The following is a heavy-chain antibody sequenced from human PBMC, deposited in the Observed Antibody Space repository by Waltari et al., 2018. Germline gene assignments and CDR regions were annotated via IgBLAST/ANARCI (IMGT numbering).Heavy chain of an antibody. J-gene: IGHJ3*02. Sequence: QVQLVQSGAEVMKPGPSVKVSCKASGYTLTGYYMHWVRQAPGQGLEWMGRINPNSGGTNYAQKFQGRVTMTRDTSISTAYMELSRLRSDDTAVYYCARGSSGEDAFDIWGQGTMVTVSS. D-gene: IGHD6-19*01. CDR1: GYTLTGYY. V-gene: IGHV1-2*06. CDR2: INPNSGGT. CDR3: ARGSSGEDAFDI.